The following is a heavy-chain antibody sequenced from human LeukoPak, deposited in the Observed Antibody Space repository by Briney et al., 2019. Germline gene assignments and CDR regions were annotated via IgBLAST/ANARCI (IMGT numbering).Heavy chain of an antibody. J-gene: IGHJ4*02. CDR1: GGSVRRGNYY. V-gene: IGHV4-61*02. D-gene: IGHD6-19*01. CDR2: IYTNGTT. Sequence: PSETLSLTCTVSGGSVRRGNYYWTWIRQPAGSGLEWIGRIYTNGTTDYNPSLRTRVTISVDASRNQFSLNLSSVTAADTAVYYCARRLGSGWIGYFDYWGQGTLVTVSS. CDR3: ARRLGSGWIGYFDY.